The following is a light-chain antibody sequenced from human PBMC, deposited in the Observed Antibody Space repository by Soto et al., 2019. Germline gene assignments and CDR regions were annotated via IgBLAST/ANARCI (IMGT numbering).Light chain of an antibody. CDR1: QSVIMSY. CDR2: GAS. CDR3: QQYGSSPEM. V-gene: IGKV3-20*01. Sequence: EIVSAQSPGTLSLSPGERATLSXRASQSVIMSYLAWYQQKPXQAPXPXXYGASSRATGIQDRFSGSGCGTDFTLTIRSLEPEDLAVYYCQQYGSSPEMFGQGTRWIS. J-gene: IGKJ1*01.